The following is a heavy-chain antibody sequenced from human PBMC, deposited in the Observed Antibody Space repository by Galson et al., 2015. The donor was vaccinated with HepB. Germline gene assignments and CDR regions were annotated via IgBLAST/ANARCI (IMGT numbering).Heavy chain of an antibody. J-gene: IGHJ6*02. CDR2: IDWDDDK. D-gene: IGHD5-24*01. V-gene: IGHV2-70*11. Sequence: PALVKPTQTLTLTCTFSGSSLSTSGMCVSWIRQPPGKALEWLARIDWDDDKYYSTSLKTRLTISKDTSKNQVVLTMTNMDPVDTATYYCARIREPPSIEMATIEPANYYYGMDVWGQGTTVAVSS. CDR1: GSSLSTSGMC. CDR3: ARIREPPSIEMATIEPANYYYGMDV.